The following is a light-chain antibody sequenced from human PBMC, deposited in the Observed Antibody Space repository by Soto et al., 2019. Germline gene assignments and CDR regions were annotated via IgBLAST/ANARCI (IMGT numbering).Light chain of an antibody. V-gene: IGKV1-5*01. CDR2: DAS. CDR1: QSLSSW. J-gene: IGKJ1*01. Sequence: DIQMTQSPSTLSASVGDRVTITCRASQSLSSWLAWYQQKPGKAPKLLIYDASSLESGVPSRFSGTGSGTEFTLTISSLQPDDFATYYCQQYYTYLQTFGQGTKVDIK. CDR3: QQYYTYLQT.